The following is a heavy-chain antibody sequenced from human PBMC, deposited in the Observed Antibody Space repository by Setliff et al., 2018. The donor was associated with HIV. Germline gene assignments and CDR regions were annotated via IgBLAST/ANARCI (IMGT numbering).Heavy chain of an antibody. V-gene: IGHV4-59*01. CDR3: ARQDIPTGYYLFDY. CDR2: IHYSGST. J-gene: IGHJ4*02. Sequence: SETLSLTCTVSGGSISSSYWTWTRQPPGKGLEWIGNIHYSGSTNYNPSLKSRVTISVDTSRSQFSLKLSSVTAADTALYYCARQDIPTGYYLFDYWGQGTQVTVSS. CDR1: GGSISSSY. D-gene: IGHD3-9*01.